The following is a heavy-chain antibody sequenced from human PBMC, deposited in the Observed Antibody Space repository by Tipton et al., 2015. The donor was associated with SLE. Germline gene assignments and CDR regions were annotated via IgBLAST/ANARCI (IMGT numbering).Heavy chain of an antibody. Sequence: SLRLSCAASGFTFSSYWMSWVRQAPGKGLGGGAKIKQDGSEKYYVDSVKGRFTISRDNAKNSLYLQMNSLRAEDTAVYYCARARRLSSGSGVDYWGQGTLVTVSS. J-gene: IGHJ4*02. CDR1: GFTFSSYW. CDR3: ARARRLSSGSGVDY. CDR2: IKQDGSEK. V-gene: IGHV3-7*01. D-gene: IGHD1-26*01.